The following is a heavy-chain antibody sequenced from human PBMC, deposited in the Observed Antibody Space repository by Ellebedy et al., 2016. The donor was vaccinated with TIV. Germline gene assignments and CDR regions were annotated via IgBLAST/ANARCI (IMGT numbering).Heavy chain of an antibody. J-gene: IGHJ4*02. CDR3: AREGFEN. Sequence: ASVKVSCKASGYTFTGYYMHWVRQALGQGLEWMGSISYTGETNYLQKFRDRVIMTRDISTNTAYMELRNLRFDDTALYYCAREGFENWGQGTLVAVSS. CDR1: GYTFTGYY. CDR2: SISYTGET. V-gene: IGHV1-2*02.